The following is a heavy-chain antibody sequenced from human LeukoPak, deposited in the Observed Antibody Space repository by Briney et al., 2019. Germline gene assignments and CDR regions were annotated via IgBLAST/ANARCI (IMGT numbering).Heavy chain of an antibody. V-gene: IGHV4-59*01. D-gene: IGHD3-22*01. CDR2: IYYSGST. CDR3: VRDHYYDSSGYTFRH. CDR1: GGSISNYY. J-gene: IGHJ1*01. Sequence: SETLSLTCTVSGGSISNYYWSWIRQPPGKGLEWIGYIYYSGSTSYNPSLKSRVTISVDTSKNQFSLKLSSVTAADTAVYYCVRDHYYDSSGYTFRHWGQGTLVTGSS.